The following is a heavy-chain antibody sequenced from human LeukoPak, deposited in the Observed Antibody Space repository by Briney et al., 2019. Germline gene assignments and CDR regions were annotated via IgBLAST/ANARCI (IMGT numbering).Heavy chain of an antibody. CDR1: GYTFTSYD. Sequence: GASVTVSCKASGYTFTSYDSNWVRQAPGQGLEWMGWINPNSGNTDFAQKYQGRVTLTRNTSISTAYLETSRLRSEDTAVYYCARGPVRYFDWLLDDYYYYYGMDVWGQGTTVTVSS. J-gene: IGHJ6*02. D-gene: IGHD3-9*01. CDR3: ARGPVRYFDWLLDDYYYYYGMDV. V-gene: IGHV1-8*01. CDR2: INPNSGNT.